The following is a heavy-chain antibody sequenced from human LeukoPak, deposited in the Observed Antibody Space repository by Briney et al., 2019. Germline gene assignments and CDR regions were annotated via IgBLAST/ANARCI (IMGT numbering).Heavy chain of an antibody. V-gene: IGHV1-69*01. CDR1: GGAFSSYA. D-gene: IGHD2-2*01. CDR3: ARDIVVVPAVGLNYYYYGMDV. Sequence: SVKVSCKASGGAFSSYAISWVRQAPGQGLEWMGGIIPIFGTANYAQRFQGRVTITADESTSTAYMELSSLRSEDTAVYYCARDIVVVPAVGLNYYYYGMDVWGKGTTVTVST. J-gene: IGHJ6*04. CDR2: IIPIFGTA.